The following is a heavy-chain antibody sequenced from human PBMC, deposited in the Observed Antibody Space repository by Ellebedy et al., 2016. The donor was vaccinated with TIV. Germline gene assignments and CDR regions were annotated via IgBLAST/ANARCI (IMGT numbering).Heavy chain of an antibody. V-gene: IGHV3-23*01. CDR2: ISGSGGST. D-gene: IGHD6-13*01. J-gene: IGHJ6*02. Sequence: PGGSLRPSCAASGSTFSSYAMSRVLPAPGTGLEWVSAISGSGGSTYYADSVKGRFTISRDNSKNTLYLQMNSLRAEDTAVYYCAGTSGAAAGYYYYYGMDVWGQGTTVTVSS. CDR1: GSTFSSYA. CDR3: AGTSGAAAGYYYYYGMDV.